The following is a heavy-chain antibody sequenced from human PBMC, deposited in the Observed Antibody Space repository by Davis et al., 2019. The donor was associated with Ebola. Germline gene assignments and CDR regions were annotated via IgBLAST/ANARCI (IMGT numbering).Heavy chain of an antibody. CDR2: INPNSGGT. V-gene: IGHV1-2*02. Sequence: ASVKVSCKASGYTFTGYYMHWVRQAPGQGLEWMGWINPNSGGTNYAQKFQGRVTMTRDTSISTAYMELSSLRSEDTAVYYCARAYCGGDCSRGDFDYWGQGTLVTVSS. J-gene: IGHJ4*02. CDR3: ARAYCGGDCSRGDFDY. D-gene: IGHD2-21*01. CDR1: GYTFTGYY.